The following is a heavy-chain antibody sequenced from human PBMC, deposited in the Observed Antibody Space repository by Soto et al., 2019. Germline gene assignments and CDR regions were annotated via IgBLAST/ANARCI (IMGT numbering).Heavy chain of an antibody. CDR2: IDWDDDK. J-gene: IGHJ3*02. D-gene: IGHD6-13*01. Sequence: ASGPTLVNPTQTLTLTCTFSGFSLSTSGMCVSWIRQPPGKALEWLARIDWDDDKYYSTSLKTRLTISKDTSKNQVVLTMTNMDPVDTATYYCARIMEYSSSWYSAFDIWGQGTMVTVSS. CDR1: GFSLSTSGMC. CDR3: ARIMEYSSSWYSAFDI. V-gene: IGHV2-70*11.